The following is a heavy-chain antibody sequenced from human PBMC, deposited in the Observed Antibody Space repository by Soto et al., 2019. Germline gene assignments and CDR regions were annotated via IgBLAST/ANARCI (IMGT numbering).Heavy chain of an antibody. Sequence: PSETLSLTCAVSSGSISSSNWLRWVRQPPGKGLEWIGEIYHSGSTNYNPSLKSRVTISVDKSKNQFSLKLSSVTAADTAVYYCARVYSSGWPEYFQHWGQGTLVTVS. J-gene: IGHJ1*01. V-gene: IGHV4-4*02. D-gene: IGHD6-19*01. CDR1: SGSISSSNW. CDR2: IYHSGST. CDR3: ARVYSSGWPEYFQH.